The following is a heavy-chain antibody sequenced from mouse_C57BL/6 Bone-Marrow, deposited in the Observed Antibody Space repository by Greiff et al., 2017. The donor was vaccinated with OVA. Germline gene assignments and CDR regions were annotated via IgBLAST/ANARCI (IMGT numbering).Heavy chain of an antibody. J-gene: IGHJ1*03. CDR2: IDPSDSDT. CDR3: ASALYCYGSSYCYFDV. Sequence: VQLQQPGAELVKPGASVKLSCKASGYTFTSYWMQWVKQRPGQGLEWIGEIDPSDSDTNYNQKFKGKATLTVDTSSSTAYMQLSSLTSEDSAVYYCASALYCYGSSYCYFDVWGTGTTVTVSS. CDR1: GYTFTSYW. V-gene: IGHV1-50*01. D-gene: IGHD1-1*01.